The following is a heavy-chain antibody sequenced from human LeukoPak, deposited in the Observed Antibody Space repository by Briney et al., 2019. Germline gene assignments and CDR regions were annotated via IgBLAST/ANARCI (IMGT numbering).Heavy chain of an antibody. V-gene: IGHV4-4*07. CDR2: IYPSGST. J-gene: IGHJ3*02. Sequence: SETLSLTCSVSDGSISNYYWSWIRQPAGKGLEWIGRIYPSGSTNYKPSLKSRVTMSIDKSKNQFSLKLSSVTAADTAVYYCAREREGIVIVPPARGAFDIWGQGTMVTV. CDR3: AREREGIVIVPPARGAFDI. D-gene: IGHD2-2*01. CDR1: DGSISNYY.